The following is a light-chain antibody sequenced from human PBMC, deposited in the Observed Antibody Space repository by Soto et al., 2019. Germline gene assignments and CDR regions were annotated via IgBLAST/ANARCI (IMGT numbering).Light chain of an antibody. CDR3: AAWDVSLNGVV. J-gene: IGLJ2*01. CDR2: TNN. V-gene: IGLV1-44*01. CDR1: SSNIGSNT. Sequence: QSVLTQPPSASGTPGQRVTISCSGSSSNIGSNTVSWYQQLPGTAPKLLIYTNNQRPSGVPDRFSGSKSGTSASLAISGLQSEDEADYYCAAWDVSLNGVVFGGGTKLTV.